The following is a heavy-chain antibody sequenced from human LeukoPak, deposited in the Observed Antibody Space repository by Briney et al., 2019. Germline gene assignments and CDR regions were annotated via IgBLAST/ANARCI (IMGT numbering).Heavy chain of an antibody. Sequence: PSETLSLTCTVSGGSISSYYWSWIRQPPGKGLEWIGYIYYSGSTNYIPSLKSRVTISVDTSKNQFSLKLSSVTAADTAVYYCASRDLNDFWSGYYFDYWGQGTLVTVSS. D-gene: IGHD3-3*01. CDR3: ASRDLNDFWSGYYFDY. V-gene: IGHV4-59*12. J-gene: IGHJ4*02. CDR1: GGSISSYY. CDR2: IYYSGST.